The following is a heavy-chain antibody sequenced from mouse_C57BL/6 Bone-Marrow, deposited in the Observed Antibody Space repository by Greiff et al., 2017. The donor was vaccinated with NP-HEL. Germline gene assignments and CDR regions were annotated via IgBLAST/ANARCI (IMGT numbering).Heavy chain of an antibody. D-gene: IGHD2-12*01. CDR3: VRDSPFYDVGPYAMDY. CDR1: GFTFNTYA. Sequence: DVMLVESGGGLVQPKGSLKLSCAASGFTFNTYAMHWVRQAPGKGLEWVARIRSKSSNYATYYADSVKDRFTISRDDSQSMLYLQMNNLKTEDTAMYYCVRDSPFYDVGPYAMDYWGQGTSVTVSS. CDR2: IRSKSSNYAT. V-gene: IGHV10-3*01. J-gene: IGHJ4*01.